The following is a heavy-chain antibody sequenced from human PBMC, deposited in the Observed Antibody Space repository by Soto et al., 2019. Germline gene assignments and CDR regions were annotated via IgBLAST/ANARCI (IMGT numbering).Heavy chain of an antibody. D-gene: IGHD2-21*01. Sequence: QVQLVQSGAEVKKPGSSVKVSCKASGGTFSSYAISWVRQAPGQGLEWMGGIIPIFGTANYAQKFQGRVTIPAGESTSTAYMELTSLDAEDTAVYYCAWIDGDGYRIGGIGDWGQGTLVTVSS. J-gene: IGHJ4*02. CDR1: GGTFSSYA. CDR2: IIPIFGTA. V-gene: IGHV1-69*12. CDR3: AWIDGDGYRIGGIGD.